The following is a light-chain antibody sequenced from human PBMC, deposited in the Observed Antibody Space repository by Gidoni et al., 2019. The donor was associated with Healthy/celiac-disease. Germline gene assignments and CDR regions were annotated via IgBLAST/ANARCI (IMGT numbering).Light chain of an antibody. V-gene: IGLV6-57*02. Sequence: NFMLTQPHSVSESPGKTVTISCTGSSGSIASNYVQWYQQRPGSAPTTVIYEDNQRPSGVPDRFSGSIDSSSNSASLTISGLKTEDEADYYGQSYDSSNHEVFGGGTKLTVL. J-gene: IGLJ3*02. CDR3: QSYDSSNHEV. CDR1: SGSIASNY. CDR2: EDN.